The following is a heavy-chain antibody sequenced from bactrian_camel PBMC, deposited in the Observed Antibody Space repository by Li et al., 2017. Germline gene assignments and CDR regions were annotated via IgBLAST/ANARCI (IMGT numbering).Heavy chain of an antibody. Sequence: QLVESGGGLVQPGGSLRVSCAASGSTFSSYDMSWVRQAPGKGLEWVSAINSAGGSTYYSDSVKGRFTITRDNAKNTLYLQMNSLKSEDTGLYYCTARNHSAAKFWGQGTQVTVS. J-gene: IGHJ4*01. CDR3: TARNHSAAKF. CDR2: INSAGGST. CDR1: GSTFSSYD. V-gene: IGHV3S28*01.